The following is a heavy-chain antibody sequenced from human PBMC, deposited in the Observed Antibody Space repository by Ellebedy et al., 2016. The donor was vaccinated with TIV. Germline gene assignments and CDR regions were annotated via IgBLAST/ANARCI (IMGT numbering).Heavy chain of an antibody. V-gene: IGHV3-49*03. CDR2: IRSKTYGGTT. D-gene: IGHD4/OR15-4a*01. Sequence: GESLKISCKASGFTFRDYALSWFRQAPGKGLEWVGFIRSKTYGGTTEYAASVEGRFTVSRDDSKSIAYLQMNSLKSEDSGVYYCSGGADYPFDYWGQGTLVTVSS. CDR3: SGGADYPFDY. CDR1: GFTFRDYA. J-gene: IGHJ4*02.